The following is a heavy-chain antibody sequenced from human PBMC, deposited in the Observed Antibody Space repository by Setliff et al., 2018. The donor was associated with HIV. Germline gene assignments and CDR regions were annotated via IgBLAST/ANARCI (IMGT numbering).Heavy chain of an antibody. Sequence: ASVKVSCKTSGDTFRSYGIMWVRQAPGQGLEWMGGIIPIFGTANYAQKFQGRVTITADESTSTAYMELSSLRSEDTAVYYCARVGKLREIAFDYWGQGTLVTISS. J-gene: IGHJ4*02. D-gene: IGHD3-10*01. CDR2: IIPIFGTA. V-gene: IGHV1-69*13. CDR3: ARVGKLREIAFDY. CDR1: GDTFRSYG.